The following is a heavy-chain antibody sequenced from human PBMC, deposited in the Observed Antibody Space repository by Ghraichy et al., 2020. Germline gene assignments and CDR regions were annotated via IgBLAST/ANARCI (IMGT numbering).Heavy chain of an antibody. CDR3: ARGRQWLVPFDY. Sequence: NLSLTCAVYGGSFSNYYWNWIRQPPGKGLEWIGEINHSGSTNYNPSLKSRVTISVDTSKNHFSLKLSSVTAADTAVYYCARGRQWLVPFDYWGQGTLVTVSS. V-gene: IGHV4-34*01. CDR1: GGSFSNYY. D-gene: IGHD6-19*01. J-gene: IGHJ4*02. CDR2: INHSGST.